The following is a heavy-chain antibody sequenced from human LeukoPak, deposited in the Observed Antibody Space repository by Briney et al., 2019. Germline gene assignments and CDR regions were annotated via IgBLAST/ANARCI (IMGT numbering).Heavy chain of an antibody. Sequence: SVKVSCKASGGTFSSYAISWVRQAPGQGLEWMGRIIPIFGTANYAQKFQGRVTITTDESTSTAYMELSSLRSEDTAVYYCARGVRYYYDSSGCNPFDYWGQGTLVTVSS. V-gene: IGHV1-69*05. CDR2: IIPIFGTA. CDR3: ARGVRYYYDSSGCNPFDY. J-gene: IGHJ4*02. D-gene: IGHD3-22*01. CDR1: GGTFSSYA.